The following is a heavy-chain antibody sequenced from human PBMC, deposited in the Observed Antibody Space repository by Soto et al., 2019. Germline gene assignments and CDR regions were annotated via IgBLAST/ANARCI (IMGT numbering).Heavy chain of an antibody. J-gene: IGHJ6*02. Sequence: QVQLVESGGGEVQPGRSLTISCAASGFTFSTYGMHWVRQTPGKGLEWVAVISYDGTNKFYSDSVKGRFTISRDKFKNTLTPQRSRPRADDTAVYSSAKDLQSDGDYDYSCYGMAVGGLGTRVTVSS. V-gene: IGHV3-30*18. CDR2: ISYDGTNK. CDR1: GFTFSTYG. D-gene: IGHD4-17*01. CDR3: AKDLQSDGDYDYSCYGMAV.